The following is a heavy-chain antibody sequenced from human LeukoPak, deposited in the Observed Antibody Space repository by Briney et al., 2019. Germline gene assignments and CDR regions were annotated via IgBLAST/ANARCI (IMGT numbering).Heavy chain of an antibody. CDR3: ARRTAAGNYFDY. V-gene: IGHV4-59*08. CDR2: IYYSGST. CDR1: CGSISSYY. Sequence: PSETLSLTCTVSCGSISSYYWSWIPHPPGKGLEWIGYIYYSGSTNYNPSLKSRVPISVDTSKNQFSLKLSSVTAADTAVYYCARRTAAGNYFDYWGQGTLVTVSS. D-gene: IGHD6-13*01. J-gene: IGHJ4*02.